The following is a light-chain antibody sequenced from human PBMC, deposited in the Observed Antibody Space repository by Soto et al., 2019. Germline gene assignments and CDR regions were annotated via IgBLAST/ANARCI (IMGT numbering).Light chain of an antibody. CDR3: GTWDSSLSAYV. CDR1: SSNIGNNY. V-gene: IGLV1-51*01. Sequence: QSVLTQPPSVSAAPGQKVTISCSGSSSNIGNNYVSWYQQVPGTAPKLLSYDNNKRPSGIPDRFSASKSGTSATLGITGLQTGDEADYYCGTWDSSLSAYVFGTGTKVTVL. J-gene: IGLJ1*01. CDR2: DNN.